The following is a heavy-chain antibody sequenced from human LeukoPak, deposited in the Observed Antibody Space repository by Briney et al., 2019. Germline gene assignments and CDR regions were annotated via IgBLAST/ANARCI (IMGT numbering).Heavy chain of an antibody. Sequence: GGSLRLSCAASGFTFSSYEMNWVRQAPGKGLEWVANIKQDGSEKYYVDSVKGRFTISRDNAKNSLYLQMNSLRAEDTALYHCARDARPYCSSTSCPGDWFDPWGQGTLVTVSS. J-gene: IGHJ5*02. V-gene: IGHV3-7*03. CDR3: ARDARPYCSSTSCPGDWFDP. D-gene: IGHD2-2*01. CDR1: GFTFSSYE. CDR2: IKQDGSEK.